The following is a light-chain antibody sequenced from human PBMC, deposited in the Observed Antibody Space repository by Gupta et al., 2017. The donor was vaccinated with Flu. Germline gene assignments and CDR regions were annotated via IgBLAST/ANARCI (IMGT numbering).Light chain of an antibody. CDR3: SSYTSSSTLYV. CDR2: EVS. CDR1: SSDVGGYNN. V-gene: IGLV2-14*01. J-gene: IGLJ1*01. Sequence: QSALTQPASVSGSPGQSITISCTGTSSDVGGYNNVSWYQQHPGKAPKLMIYEVSNRPSGVSNHFSGSKSGNTASLTISGLQAEDEADYYCSSYTSSSTLYVFGTGTKVTVL.